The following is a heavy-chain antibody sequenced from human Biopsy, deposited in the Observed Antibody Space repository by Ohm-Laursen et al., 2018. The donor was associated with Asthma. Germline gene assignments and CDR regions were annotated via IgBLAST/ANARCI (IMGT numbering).Heavy chain of an antibody. CDR3: ARAQDYYDSRGYYRSFDY. CDR1: GGSVSTGSYY. Sequence: TLSLTCTVSGGSVSTGSYYWSWIRQPPGKGLEWLGYIYYTGSDNYNPSLKSRVTISVDTSKNQFSLRLNSVTAADTAVYYCARAQDYYDSRGYYRSFDYWGQGTLVTVSS. J-gene: IGHJ4*02. D-gene: IGHD3-22*01. V-gene: IGHV4-61*01. CDR2: IYYTGSD.